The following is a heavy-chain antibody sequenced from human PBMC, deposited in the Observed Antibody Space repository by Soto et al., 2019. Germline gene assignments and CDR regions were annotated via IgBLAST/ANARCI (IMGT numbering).Heavy chain of an antibody. CDR3: ATEKSGAGRVGVYD. V-gene: IGHV1-69*08. D-gene: IGHD2-8*01. J-gene: IGHJ4*02. CDR1: GDTSTIYT. CDR2: IVPTLRLT. Sequence: QVQLVQSGAEVKKPGSSLKVSCETSGDTSTIYTITWVRQAPGQGLQWMGRIVPTLRLTNYAQEFEARLTITADTSTITAPMELSSLPSEDTAVYYCATEKSGAGRVGVYDWGQGTTVTVSS.